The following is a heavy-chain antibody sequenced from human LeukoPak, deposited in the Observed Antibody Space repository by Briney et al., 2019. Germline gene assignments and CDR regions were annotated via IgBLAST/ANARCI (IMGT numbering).Heavy chain of an antibody. CDR2: INPNSGGA. J-gene: IGHJ3*02. D-gene: IGHD3-22*01. CDR3: ARLLNYYDGSGPSDI. CDR1: GYTFTGYY. V-gene: IGHV1-2*02. Sequence: ASVKVSCKASGYTFTGYYMHWVRQAPRQGLGWMGWINPNSGGANYAQKFQGRVTMTRDTSISTAYMELNRLTSDDTAVYYCARLLNYYDGSGPSDIWGQGTMVTVSS.